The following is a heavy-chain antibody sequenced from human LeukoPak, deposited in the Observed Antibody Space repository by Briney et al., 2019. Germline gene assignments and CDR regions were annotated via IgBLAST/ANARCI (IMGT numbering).Heavy chain of an antibody. D-gene: IGHD3-10*01. CDR1: GGSISSGSYY. CDR2: IYTSGST. J-gene: IGHJ4*02. V-gene: IGHV4-61*02. Sequence: PSETLSLTCTVSGGSISSGSYYWSWIRQPAGKGLEWIGRIYTSGSTNYNPSLKSRVTISVDTSKNQFSLKLSSVTAADTVVYYCAREMVRGVEGPYWGQGTLVTVSS. CDR3: AREMVRGVEGPY.